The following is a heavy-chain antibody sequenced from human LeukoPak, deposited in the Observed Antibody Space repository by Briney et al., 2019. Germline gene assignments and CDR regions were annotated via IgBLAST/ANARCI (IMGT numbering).Heavy chain of an antibody. CDR2: ISSSSSYI. V-gene: IGHV3-21*01. CDR1: GFIFSSYA. D-gene: IGHD3-10*01. J-gene: IGHJ4*02. CDR3: ASPGWFGELSFDY. Sequence: GGSLRLSCAASGFIFSSYAMSWVRQAPGKGLEWVSSISSSSSYIYYADSVKGRFTISRDNAKNSLYLQMNSLRAEDTAVYYCASPGWFGELSFDYWGQGTLVTVSS.